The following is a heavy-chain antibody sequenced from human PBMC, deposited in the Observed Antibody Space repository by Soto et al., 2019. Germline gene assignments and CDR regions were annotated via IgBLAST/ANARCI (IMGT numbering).Heavy chain of an antibody. J-gene: IGHJ6*02. CDR3: ARAYRPDYMLHHSSFRSPEVHYYYYYGMDV. Sequence: GGSLRLSCAASGFTFSSYWMSWVRQAPGKGLEWVANIKQDGSEKYYVESVKGRFTISRDNAKNSLYLQMNSLRAEDTAVYYCARAYRPDYMLHHSSFRSPEVHYYYYYGMDVWGQGTTVTVSS. D-gene: IGHD4-4*01. V-gene: IGHV3-7*05. CDR1: GFTFSSYW. CDR2: IKQDGSEK.